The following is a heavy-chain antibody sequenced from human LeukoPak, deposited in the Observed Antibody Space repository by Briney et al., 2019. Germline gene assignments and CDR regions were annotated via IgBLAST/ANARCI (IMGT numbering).Heavy chain of an antibody. Sequence: KVSCKGSGYSFTSYWIGWVRQMPGKGLEWMGIIYPDDSDTRYSPSFQGQVTISADKSISTAYLQWSSLKASDTAMYYCARERSSQGHFDFWGQGTLVTVSS. CDR3: ARERSSQGHFDF. V-gene: IGHV5-51*01. D-gene: IGHD6-6*01. J-gene: IGHJ4*02. CDR1: GYSFTSYW. CDR2: IYPDDSDT.